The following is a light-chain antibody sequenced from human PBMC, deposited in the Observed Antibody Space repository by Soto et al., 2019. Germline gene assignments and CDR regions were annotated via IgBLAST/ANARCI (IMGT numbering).Light chain of an antibody. J-gene: IGKJ1*01. CDR1: QSVSGN. Sequence: EIVMTQSPATLSVSPGERATLSCRASQSVSGNLAWYQQKPGPAPRLLIYGASTGATGIPARFSGSGSGTALTLTISRLQSEDFAVYYCQQYNNWRRTFGQGTKVEIK. CDR3: QQYNNWRRT. CDR2: GAS. V-gene: IGKV3-15*01.